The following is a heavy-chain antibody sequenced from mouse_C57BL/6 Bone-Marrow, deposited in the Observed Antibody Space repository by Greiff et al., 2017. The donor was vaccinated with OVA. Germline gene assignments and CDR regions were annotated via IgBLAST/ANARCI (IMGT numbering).Heavy chain of an antibody. CDR3: ARDGSSHFAY. CDR2: IDPSDSYT. D-gene: IGHD1-1*01. Sequence: QVQLQQPGAELVMPGASVKLSCKASGYTFTSYWMHWVKQRPGQGLEWIGEIDPSDSYTNYNQKFKGKSTLTVDKSSSTAYMQLSSLTSEDSAVYYCARDGSSHFAYWCQGTLVTVSA. V-gene: IGHV1-69*01. J-gene: IGHJ3*01. CDR1: GYTFTSYW.